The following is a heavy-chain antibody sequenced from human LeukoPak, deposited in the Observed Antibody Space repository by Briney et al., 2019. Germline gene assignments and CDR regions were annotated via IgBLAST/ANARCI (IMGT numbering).Heavy chain of an antibody. V-gene: IGHV4-34*01. CDR1: GGSFSGYY. CDR2: INHSGST. CDR3: ARGPLRRSSSFGRAFDI. J-gene: IGHJ3*02. D-gene: IGHD6-6*01. Sequence: SETLSLTCAVYGGSFSGYYWSWIRQPPGKGLEWTGEINHSGSTNYNPSLKSRVTISVDTSKNQFSLKLSSVTAADTAVYYCARGPLRRSSSFGRAFDIWGQGTMVTVSS.